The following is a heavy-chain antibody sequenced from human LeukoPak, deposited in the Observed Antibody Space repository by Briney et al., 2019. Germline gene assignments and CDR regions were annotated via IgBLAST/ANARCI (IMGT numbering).Heavy chain of an antibody. J-gene: IGHJ5*02. D-gene: IGHD3-10*01. CDR2: ISSNGGST. CDR3: AKDVSAPFDP. CDR1: GFTFSSYA. V-gene: IGHV3-64*01. Sequence: GGSLRLSCAASGFTFSSYAMHWVRQAPGKGLEYVSAISSNGGSTYYANSVKGRFTISRDNSKNTLYLQMGSLRAEDMAVYYCAKDVSAPFDPWGQGTLVTVSS.